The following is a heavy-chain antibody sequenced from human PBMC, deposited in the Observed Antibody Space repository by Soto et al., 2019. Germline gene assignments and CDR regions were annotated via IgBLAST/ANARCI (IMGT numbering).Heavy chain of an antibody. Sequence: EVQLVESGGGLVQPGGSLRLSCAASGFTCSTYWMTWVRQAPGKGLEWVANINQGGSEKYYVDSVRGRFTISRDNAKNSLHLQMNSLRAEDTAVYYCARDLVSGQVGYFQHWGQGTLITVSS. V-gene: IGHV3-7*04. CDR3: ARDLVSGQVGYFQH. D-gene: IGHD6-25*01. J-gene: IGHJ1*01. CDR1: GFTCSTYW. CDR2: INQGGSEK.